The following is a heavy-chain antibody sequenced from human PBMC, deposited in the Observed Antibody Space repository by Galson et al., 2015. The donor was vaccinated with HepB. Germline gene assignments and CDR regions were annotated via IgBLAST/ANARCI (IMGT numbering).Heavy chain of an antibody. CDR2: MSDSGSST. J-gene: IGHJ2*01. Sequence: SLRLSCAASGFTFNPYAMNWVRQAPGKGLEWVSIMSDSGSSTYYADSVKGRFTISRDNSKNTLYLQMNSLRAEDTAVYYCARGDFVWGTYPYWYFDLWGLGTLVTVSS. D-gene: IGHD3-16*02. V-gene: IGHV3-23*01. CDR1: GFTFNPYA. CDR3: ARGDFVWGTYPYWYFDL.